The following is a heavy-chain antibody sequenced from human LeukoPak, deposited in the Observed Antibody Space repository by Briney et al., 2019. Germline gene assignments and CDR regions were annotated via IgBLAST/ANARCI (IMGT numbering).Heavy chain of an antibody. CDR2: IYYSGST. Sequence: PSETLSLTCTVSGGSISSSSYYWGWIRQPPGKGLEWIGSIYYSGSTYYNPSLKCRVTISVDTSKNQFSLKLSSVTAADTAVYYCARCEAAAESPIDYWGQGTLVTVSS. CDR1: GGSISSSSYY. D-gene: IGHD6-13*01. V-gene: IGHV4-39*01. CDR3: ARCEAAAESPIDY. J-gene: IGHJ4*02.